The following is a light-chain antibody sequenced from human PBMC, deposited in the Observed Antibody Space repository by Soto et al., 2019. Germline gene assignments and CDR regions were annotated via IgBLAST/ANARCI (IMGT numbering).Light chain of an antibody. CDR2: GNS. J-gene: IGLJ2*01. Sequence: QSVLTQPPSVSGAPGQRVTISCTGSSSNIGAGYDVHWYQQLPGTAPKLLIYGNSNRPSGVPDRFSGSKSGTSASLAITGLQAEDEADYYCQSYDSSLSGVVFGGGPRSPS. CDR1: SSNIGAGYD. CDR3: QSYDSSLSGVV. V-gene: IGLV1-40*01.